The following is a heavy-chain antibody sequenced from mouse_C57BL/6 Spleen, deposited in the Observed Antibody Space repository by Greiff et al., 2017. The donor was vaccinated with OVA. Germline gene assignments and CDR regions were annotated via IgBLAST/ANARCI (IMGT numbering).Heavy chain of an antibody. V-gene: IGHV1-75*01. D-gene: IGHD1-1*01. CDR2: IFPGSGST. Sequence: QVQLQQSGPELVKPGASVKISCKASGYTFTDYYINWVKQRPGQGLEWIGWIFPGSGSTYYNEKFKGKATLTVDKSSSTAYMLLSSLTSEDSAVYFCARSGDYGSSYLYWYFDVWDTGTTVTVSS. CDR3: ARSGDYGSSYLYWYFDV. J-gene: IGHJ1*03. CDR1: GYTFTDYY.